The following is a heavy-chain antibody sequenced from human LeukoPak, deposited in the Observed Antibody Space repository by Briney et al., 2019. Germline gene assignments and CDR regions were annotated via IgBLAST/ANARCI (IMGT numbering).Heavy chain of an antibody. CDR2: VWYDGSNK. J-gene: IGHJ4*02. CDR1: GFAFSRSG. Sequence: GRSLRLSCAASGFAFSRSGMHWVRQAPGKGLEWVAVVWYDGSNKHYADSVKGRFTISRDNSNNTLYLQMNSLRAEDTAVYYCARDLKYSNSWFFDYWGQGTLVTVSS. V-gene: IGHV3-33*01. D-gene: IGHD6-13*01. CDR3: ARDLKYSNSWFFDY.